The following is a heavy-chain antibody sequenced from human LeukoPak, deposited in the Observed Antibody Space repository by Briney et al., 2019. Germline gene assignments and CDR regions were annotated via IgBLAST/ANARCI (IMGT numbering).Heavy chain of an antibody. J-gene: IGHJ4*02. Sequence: SETLSLTCAVSGGSISSANWWSWVRQPPGKGLEWIGEIHHSGTTTYNPSLKSRLTISVDKSKNQFSLTLNSVTAADTAVYYCARDKGDYDTSGSLFIFGGQGTLVTVSS. CDR2: IHHSGTT. CDR1: GGSISSANW. V-gene: IGHV4-4*02. D-gene: IGHD3-22*01. CDR3: ARDKGDYDTSGSLFIF.